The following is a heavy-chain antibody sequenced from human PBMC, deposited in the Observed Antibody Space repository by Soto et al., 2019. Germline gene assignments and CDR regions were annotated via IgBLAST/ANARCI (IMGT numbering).Heavy chain of an antibody. J-gene: IGHJ4*02. D-gene: IGHD2-2*01. CDR1: GFTFSSYG. CDR2: IWYGGGDK. CDR3: ARGDCSSTSCYGDYIDY. V-gene: IGHV3-33*01. Sequence: QVQLVESGGGVVQPGRSLRLSCAASGFTFSSYGMHWVRQAPGKGLEWVAVIWYGGGDKYYADSVKGRFTISRDNYKNTLFLQMSSLRAEDTAVYYCARGDCSSTSCYGDYIDYWGQGTLVTVSS.